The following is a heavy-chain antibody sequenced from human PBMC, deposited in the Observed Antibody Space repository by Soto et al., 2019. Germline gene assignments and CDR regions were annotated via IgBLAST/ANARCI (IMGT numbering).Heavy chain of an antibody. J-gene: IGHJ3*02. CDR1: GVSISSDY. Sequence: QVQLQESGPGLVKPSETLSLTCTVSGVSISSDYWTWIRQSPGKGLEWIAYTSHTGTTDYNPSLKSRVXXXLXXSKNQFSLKLSSVTAADTAVYYCARGPPWMDAVDIWGQGTKVTVSP. CDR3: ARGPPWMDAVDI. D-gene: IGHD5-12*01. V-gene: IGHV4-59*01. CDR2: TSHTGTT.